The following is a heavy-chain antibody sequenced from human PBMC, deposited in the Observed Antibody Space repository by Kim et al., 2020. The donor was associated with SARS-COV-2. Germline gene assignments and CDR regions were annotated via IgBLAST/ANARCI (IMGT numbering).Heavy chain of an antibody. J-gene: IGHJ4*02. CDR2: ISRSGGST. D-gene: IGHD3-10*01. V-gene: IGHV3-23*01. CDR1: GFTFSSYA. CDR3: ARGYFYGSGWLGPLDY. Sequence: GGSLRLSCAASGFTFSSYAMSWVRQAPGKGLEWVSAISRSGGSTYYADSVKGRFTISRDNSKNTLYLQMNSLRAEDTAVYYCARGYFYGSGWLGPLDYWGRGSLVTVSS.